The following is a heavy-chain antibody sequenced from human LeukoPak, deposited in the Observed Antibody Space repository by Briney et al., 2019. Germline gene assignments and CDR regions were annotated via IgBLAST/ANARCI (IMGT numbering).Heavy chain of an antibody. CDR3: AKGREPYYDSSAIDY. D-gene: IGHD3-22*01. CDR2: ISGSGDNT. Sequence: GGSLRLSCAASGFTFSSYAMSWVRQAPGKGLEWVSAISGSGDNTYYADSVKGRFTISRDNSKNTLYLQMNSLRAEDTAVYYCAKGREPYYDSSAIDYWGQGTLVTVSS. V-gene: IGHV3-23*01. J-gene: IGHJ4*02. CDR1: GFTFSSYA.